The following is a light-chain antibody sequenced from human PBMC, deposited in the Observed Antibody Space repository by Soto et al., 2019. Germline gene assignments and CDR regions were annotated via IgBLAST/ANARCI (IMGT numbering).Light chain of an antibody. Sequence: QSALTQPASVSGSPGQSITISCTGTSSDVGSYNLVSWYQQHPGKAPKLMIYEGSKRPSGVSNRFSGSKSGNTASLTISGLQAEDEADYYCCSYVGYRGVVFGGGTKLTVL. J-gene: IGLJ2*01. CDR2: EGS. CDR1: SSDVGSYNL. CDR3: CSYVGYRGVV. V-gene: IGLV2-23*01.